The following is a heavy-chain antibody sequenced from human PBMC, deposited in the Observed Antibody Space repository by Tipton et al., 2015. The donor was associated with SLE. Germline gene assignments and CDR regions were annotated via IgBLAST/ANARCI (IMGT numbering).Heavy chain of an antibody. J-gene: IGHJ3*02. CDR1: GYTFTSYY. CDR2: INPSGGST. D-gene: IGHD2-8*02. V-gene: IGHV1-46*01. Sequence: QSGPEVKKPGASVKVSCKASGYTFTSYYMHWVRQAPGQGLEWMGIINPSGGSTSYAQKFQGRVTMTRNTSISTAYMELSSLRSEDTAVYYCARVEGRGVRVVYATPDAFDIWGQGTMVTVSS. CDR3: ARVEGRGVRVVYATPDAFDI.